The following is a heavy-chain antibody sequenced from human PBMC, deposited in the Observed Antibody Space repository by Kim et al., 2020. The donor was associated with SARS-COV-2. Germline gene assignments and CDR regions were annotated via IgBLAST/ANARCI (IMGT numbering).Heavy chain of an antibody. CDR3: ARVDYYGMDV. CDR2: ST. V-gene: IGHV4-34*01. J-gene: IGHJ6*02. Sequence: STHYNPSLKRRVTISVDTSKNQFSLKRSSVTAADTAVYYCARVDYYGMDVWGQGTTVTVSS.